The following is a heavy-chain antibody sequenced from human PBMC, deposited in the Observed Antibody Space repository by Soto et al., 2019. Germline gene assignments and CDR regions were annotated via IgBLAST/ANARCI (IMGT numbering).Heavy chain of an antibody. Sequence: SVKVSCKASGGTFSSYAISWVRQAPGQGLEWMGGIFPIFGTANYAQKFQGRVTITADKSTSTAYMELSSLRSEDTAVYYCARDSASSGWYTFRWFDPWGQGTLVTVSS. CDR2: IFPIFGTA. CDR1: GGTFSSYA. CDR3: ARDSASSGWYTFRWFDP. V-gene: IGHV1-69*06. J-gene: IGHJ5*02. D-gene: IGHD6-19*01.